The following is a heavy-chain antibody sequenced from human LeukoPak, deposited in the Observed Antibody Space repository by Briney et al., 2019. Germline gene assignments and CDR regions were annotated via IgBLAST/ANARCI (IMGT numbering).Heavy chain of an antibody. Sequence: KSGGSLRLSCAASGFTFSSYSMNWVRQAPGKGLEWVSSISSSSSYIYYADSVKGRFTISRDNAKNSLCLQMNSLRAEDTAVYYCASLCSSSAYYYMDVWGKGTTVTVSS. CDR2: ISSSSSYI. CDR3: ASLCSSSAYYYMDV. V-gene: IGHV3-21*01. CDR1: GFTFSSYS. D-gene: IGHD6-6*01. J-gene: IGHJ6*03.